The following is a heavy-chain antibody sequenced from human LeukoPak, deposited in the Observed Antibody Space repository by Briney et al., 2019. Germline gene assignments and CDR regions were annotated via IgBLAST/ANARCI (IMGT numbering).Heavy chain of an antibody. Sequence: GESLKISCKGSGYSFTSYWIGWVRQVPGKGLEWMGIIYPGDSDTRYSPSFQGQVTISADKSISTAYLQWSSLKASDTAMYYCATIPLYCSGGSCYPDAFDIWGQGTMVTVSS. CDR2: IYPGDSDT. CDR1: GYSFTSYW. CDR3: ATIPLYCSGGSCYPDAFDI. D-gene: IGHD2-15*01. J-gene: IGHJ3*02. V-gene: IGHV5-51*01.